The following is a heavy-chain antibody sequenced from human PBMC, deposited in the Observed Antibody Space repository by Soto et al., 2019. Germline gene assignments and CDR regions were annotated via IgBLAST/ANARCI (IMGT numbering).Heavy chain of an antibody. Sequence: ASVKVSCKASGATFSSYAISWVRQAPGQGLEWMGGIIPIFGTANDAQKFQCRVTITADKSTSTAYMELSSLRSEDTAVYYCERDGTIFGVVIHYYYGMDVWGQGTTVTVSS. CDR2: IIPIFGTA. D-gene: IGHD3-3*01. V-gene: IGHV1-69*06. CDR3: ERDGTIFGVVIHYYYGMDV. CDR1: GATFSSYA. J-gene: IGHJ6*02.